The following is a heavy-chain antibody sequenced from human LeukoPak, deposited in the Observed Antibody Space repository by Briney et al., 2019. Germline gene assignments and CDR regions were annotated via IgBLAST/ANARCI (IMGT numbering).Heavy chain of an antibody. CDR2: ISGSGDTE. Sequence: GGSLRLSCAAAGFTFSNYEMHWVRQAPGKGLEWPSYISGSGDTEYYADSVKGRFTISRDNGENSLYLQMNSLRAEDTAVYYCARDSMAFDFWGQGTLVTVSS. CDR3: ARDSMAFDF. D-gene: IGHD2/OR15-2a*01. CDR1: GFTFSNYE. J-gene: IGHJ4*02. V-gene: IGHV3-48*03.